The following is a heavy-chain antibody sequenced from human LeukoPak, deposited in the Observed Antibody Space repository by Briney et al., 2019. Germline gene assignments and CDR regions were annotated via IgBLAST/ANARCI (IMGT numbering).Heavy chain of an antibody. CDR3: TREAIATGYAYD. CDR1: GFTVSSNY. D-gene: IGHD3-16*01. Sequence: PGGSLRLSCAASGFTVSSNYMSWVRQAPGKGLEWVSAISSGGDRTYYADSVTGRFTISRDNSKNMLFLQMSSLRAEDAAMYYCTREAIATGYAYDWGQGTLVTVFS. V-gene: IGHV3-53*01. CDR2: ISSGGDRT. J-gene: IGHJ4*02.